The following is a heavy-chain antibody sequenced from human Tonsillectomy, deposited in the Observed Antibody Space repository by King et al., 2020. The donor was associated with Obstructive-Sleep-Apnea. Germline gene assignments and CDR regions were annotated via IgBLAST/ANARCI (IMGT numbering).Heavy chain of an antibody. CDR1: EFSLTTFP. V-gene: IGHV1-58*02. CDR2: IFVGSVVP. Sequence: QMQLVQSGPEVKKPGTSVKVSCKASEFSLTTFPMQWVRQARGQRPEWIGWIFVGSVVPNYAQKFQERGNFTRDMSTSTVYMELSSLRSEDTAVYYRSGKSDYYYGMDVWGQGTTVIVS. CDR3: SGKSDYYYGMDV. J-gene: IGHJ6*02.